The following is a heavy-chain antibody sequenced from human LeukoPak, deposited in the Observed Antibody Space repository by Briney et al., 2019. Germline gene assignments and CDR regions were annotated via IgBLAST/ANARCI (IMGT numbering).Heavy chain of an antibody. J-gene: IGHJ4*02. V-gene: IGHV5-51*01. CDR2: IYPSDSDT. Sequence: GESLKISCKGSGYDFTFYWVAWVRQMPGKGLEWMGIIYPSDSDTRYSPSFQGQVTISADKSISTAYLQWNSLKASDTAMYYCARQDEEGATYAPGYWGQGILVTVSS. D-gene: IGHD2-2*01. CDR3: ARQDEEGATYAPGY. CDR1: GYDFTFYW.